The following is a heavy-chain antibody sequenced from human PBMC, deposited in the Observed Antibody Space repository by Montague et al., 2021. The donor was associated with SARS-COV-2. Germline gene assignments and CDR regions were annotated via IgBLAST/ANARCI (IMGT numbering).Heavy chain of an antibody. V-gene: IGHV4-34*01. CDR3: ARLGDGVVPSPILGVGPYYSYYYMDV. CDR2: IHHGGST. J-gene: IGHJ6*03. CDR1: GGSFSTYS. Sequence: SETLSLTCPVHGGSFSTYSWNWIRQPPGKGLEWIGEIHHGGSTNYNPSLKSRVTISADTSKNQFSLKLTSVAAADTAVYYCARLGDGVVPSPILGVGPYYSYYYMDVWGKGTTVTVSS. D-gene: IGHD3-10*01.